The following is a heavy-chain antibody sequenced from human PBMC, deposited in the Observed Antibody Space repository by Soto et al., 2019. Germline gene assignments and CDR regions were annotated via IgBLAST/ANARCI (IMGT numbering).Heavy chain of an antibody. V-gene: IGHV3-23*01. CDR1: GFTFSSYA. Sequence: EVQLLESGGGLVQPGGSLRLSCAASGFTFSSYAMSWVRQAPGKGLEWVSAISGSGGSTYYADSVKGRFTISRDNSKNTLYLQMNSLRAEDTAVYYCVKGGGYCSGGSCYPNWYFDLWGRGTLVTVSS. CDR2: ISGSGGST. J-gene: IGHJ2*01. CDR3: VKGGGYCSGGSCYPNWYFDL. D-gene: IGHD2-15*01.